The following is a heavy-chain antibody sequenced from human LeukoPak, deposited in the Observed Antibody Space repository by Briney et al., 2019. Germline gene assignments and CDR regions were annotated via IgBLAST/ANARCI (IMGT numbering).Heavy chain of an antibody. Sequence: SETLSLTCTVSGDSISTFYWSWIRQPPGKGLEWIGYIYYGASDNYNPSLKSRVTISLDRPKNRFSLKLTSVTAADTAVYYCARSGTDNYFDSWGHGTLVTVSS. CDR3: ARSGTDNYFDS. J-gene: IGHJ4*01. CDR1: GDSISTFY. V-gene: IGHV4-59*08. CDR2: IYYGASD. D-gene: IGHD6-25*01.